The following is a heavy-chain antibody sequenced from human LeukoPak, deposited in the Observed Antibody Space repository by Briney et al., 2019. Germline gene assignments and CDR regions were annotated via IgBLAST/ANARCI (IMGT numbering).Heavy chain of an antibody. D-gene: IGHD5-18*01. V-gene: IGHV4-30-2*01. CDR1: GGSISSGGYS. Sequence: PSQTLSLTCAVSGGSISSGGYSWSWIRQPPGKGLEWTGYIYHSGSTYYNPSLKSRVTISVDRSKNQFSLKLSSVTAADTAVYYCAREASYANWFDPWGQGTLVTVSS. CDR2: IYHSGST. J-gene: IGHJ5*02. CDR3: AREASYANWFDP.